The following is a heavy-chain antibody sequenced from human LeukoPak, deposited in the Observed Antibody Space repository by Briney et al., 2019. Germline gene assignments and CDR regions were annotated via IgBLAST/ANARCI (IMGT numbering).Heavy chain of an antibody. Sequence: GASVKVSCKASGYTFTSYGISWVRQAPGQGLEWMGWISAYNGNTNYAQKLQGRVTMTTDTSTCTAYMELRSLRSDDTAVYYCARAPSVATTAYYYYYYYMDVWGKGTTVTVSS. D-gene: IGHD5-12*01. J-gene: IGHJ6*03. CDR3: ARAPSVATTAYYYYYYYMDV. CDR2: ISAYNGNT. CDR1: GYTFTSYG. V-gene: IGHV1-18*01.